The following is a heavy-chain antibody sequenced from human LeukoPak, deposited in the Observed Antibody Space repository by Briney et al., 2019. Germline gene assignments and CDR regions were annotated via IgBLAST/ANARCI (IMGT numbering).Heavy chain of an antibody. CDR2: ISYDGSNK. J-gene: IGHJ3*02. CDR3: ATVASAVSYYYDSSGSSAFDI. D-gene: IGHD3-22*01. Sequence: GGSLRLSCAASGFTFSSFGMHWVRQAPGKGLEWVAVISYDGSNKYYADSVKGRFTISRDNSKNTLYLQMNSLRAEDTAVYYCATVASAVSYYYDSSGSSAFDIWGQGTMVTVSS. V-gene: IGHV3-30*03. CDR1: GFTFSSFG.